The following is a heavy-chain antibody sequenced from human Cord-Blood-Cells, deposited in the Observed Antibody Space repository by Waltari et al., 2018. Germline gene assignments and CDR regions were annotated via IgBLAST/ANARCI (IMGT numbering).Heavy chain of an antibody. CDR2: IIPIFGTA. Sequence: QVQLVQSGAEVKKPGSSVQVSCKASGGTFSSYAISWVRQAPGQGLGGMGGIIPIFGTANYAQKFQGRVTITADKSTSTAYMELSSLRSEDTAVYYCAREDNSSGWYYWGQGTLVTVSS. V-gene: IGHV1-69*06. D-gene: IGHD6-19*01. CDR3: AREDNSSGWYY. CDR1: GGTFSSYA. J-gene: IGHJ4*02.